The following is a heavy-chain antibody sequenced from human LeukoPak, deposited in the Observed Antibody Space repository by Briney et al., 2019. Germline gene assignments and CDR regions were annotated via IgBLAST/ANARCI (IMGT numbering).Heavy chain of an antibody. J-gene: IGHJ4*02. Sequence: ASVKVSCKASGYTFTSYYIHWVRQAPGQGLEWMGLIVPSGGTTIYAEKFQGRVTMTRDTSTSTVYMKLSSLRSEDTAVYYCARLEGQTAMVTDWGQGTLVTVSS. CDR1: GYTFTSYY. CDR3: ARLEGQTAMVTD. CDR2: IVPSGGTT. D-gene: IGHD5-18*01. V-gene: IGHV1-46*01.